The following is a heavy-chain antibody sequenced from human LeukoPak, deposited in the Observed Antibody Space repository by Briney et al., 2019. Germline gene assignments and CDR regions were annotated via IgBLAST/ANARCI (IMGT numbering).Heavy chain of an antibody. D-gene: IGHD3-3*01. V-gene: IGHV4-59*01. J-gene: IGHJ6*02. CDR2: IYYSGST. Sequence: SETLSLTCTVSGGSISSYYWSWIRQPPGKGLEWIGYIYYSGSTNYNPSLKSRVTISVDTSKNQFSLKLSSVTAADTAVYYCARGKYDFWRGSKGTYYYYGMDVWGQGTTVTVSS. CDR3: ARGKYDFWRGSKGTYYYYGMDV. CDR1: GGSISSYY.